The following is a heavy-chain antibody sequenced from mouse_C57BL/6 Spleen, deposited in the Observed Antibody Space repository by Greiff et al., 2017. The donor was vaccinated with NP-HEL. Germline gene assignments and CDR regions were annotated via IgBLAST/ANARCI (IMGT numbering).Heavy chain of an antibody. D-gene: IGHD1-1*01. CDR1: GYTFTDYH. CDR3: ARSVTTVVPYYAMDY. CDR2: INPNNGGT. V-gene: IGHV1-22*01. Sequence: EVQLQQSGPELVKPGASVKMSCKASGYTFTDYHMHWVKQSHGKSLEWIGYINPNNGGTSYNQKFKGKATLTVNKSSSTAYMELRSLTSEDSAVYYCARSVTTVVPYYAMDYWGQGTSVTVSS. J-gene: IGHJ4*01.